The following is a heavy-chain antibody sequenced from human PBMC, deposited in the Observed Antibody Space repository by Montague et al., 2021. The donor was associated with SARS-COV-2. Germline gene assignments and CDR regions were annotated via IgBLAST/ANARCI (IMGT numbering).Heavy chain of an antibody. CDR2: IYYSGTT. D-gene: IGHD6-13*01. Sequence: SETLSLTCSVSGGSITNRTYYWGCIRQSPGKGQEWIGAIYYSGTTYYXPSLKSRVTISLDTAKNQFSLKLTSVTAADTAVYYCARHWGIAAAGNWGKGTLVTVSS. J-gene: IGHJ4*02. CDR1: GGSITNRTYY. CDR3: ARHWGIAAAGN. V-gene: IGHV4-39*01.